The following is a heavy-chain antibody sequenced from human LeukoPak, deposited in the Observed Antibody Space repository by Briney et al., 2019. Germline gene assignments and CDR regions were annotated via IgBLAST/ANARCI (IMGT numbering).Heavy chain of an antibody. CDR1: GFTFSRYW. V-gene: IGHV3-30*18. Sequence: GGSLRLSCAASGFTFSRYWMHWVRQAPGKGLEWVAGISYDGSNKYYADSVKGRFTISRDNSKNTLYLQMNSLRAEDTAVYYCAKDPYYYGSGSTTHFDYWGQGTLVTVSS. J-gene: IGHJ4*02. CDR2: ISYDGSNK. D-gene: IGHD3-10*01. CDR3: AKDPYYYGSGSTTHFDY.